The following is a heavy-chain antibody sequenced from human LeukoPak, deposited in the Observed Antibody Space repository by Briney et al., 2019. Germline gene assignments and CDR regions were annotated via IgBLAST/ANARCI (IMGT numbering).Heavy chain of an antibody. CDR3: ARGAEFDWNQFDY. Sequence: PGGSLRLSCAASGFTVSSNYMSWVRQAPGKGLEWVSVIYSGGSTYCADSVKGRFTISRDNSKNTLYPQMNSLRAEDTAVYYCARGAEFDWNQFDYWGQGTLVTVSS. D-gene: IGHD1-1*01. CDR2: IYSGGST. CDR1: GFTVSSNY. V-gene: IGHV3-53*01. J-gene: IGHJ4*02.